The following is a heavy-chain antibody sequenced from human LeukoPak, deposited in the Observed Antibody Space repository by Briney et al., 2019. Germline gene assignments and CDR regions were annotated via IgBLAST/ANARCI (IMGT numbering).Heavy chain of an antibody. CDR2: IIPIFGTA. CDR3: AVHCSSTSCYHFDY. CDR1: GGTFSSYA. J-gene: IGHJ4*02. V-gene: IGHV1-69*13. D-gene: IGHD2-2*01. Sequence: SVKVSCKASGGTFSSYAISWVRQAPGQGLEWMGGIIPIFGTANYAQKFQGRVTITADESTSTAYMELSSLRSEDTAVYYCAVHCSSTSCYHFDYWGQGTLVTVSS.